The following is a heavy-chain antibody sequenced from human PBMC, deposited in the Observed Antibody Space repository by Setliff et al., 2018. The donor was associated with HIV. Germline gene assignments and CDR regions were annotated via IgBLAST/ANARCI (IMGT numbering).Heavy chain of an antibody. CDR3: ARMYSNYGRYYYYYMDV. CDR2: ISYSGTT. V-gene: IGHV4-61*05. CDR1: GAFSSISSYH. D-gene: IGHD4-4*01. J-gene: IGHJ6*03. Sequence: SETLSLTCTVSGAFSSISSYHWGWIRQSPGKGLEWTGQISYSGTTNYNPSLKSRVTISVDASKNQFSLKVSSVTAADTAVYYCARMYSNYGRYYYYYMDVWGKGTTVTVSS.